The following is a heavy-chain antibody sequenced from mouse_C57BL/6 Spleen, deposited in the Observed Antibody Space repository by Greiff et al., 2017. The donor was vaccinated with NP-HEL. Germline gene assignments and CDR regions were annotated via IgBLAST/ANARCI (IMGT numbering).Heavy chain of an antibody. CDR1: GYSFTDYN. CDR2: INPNYGTT. D-gene: IGHD1-1*01. J-gene: IGHJ2*01. CDR3: ARRITTVVAPYFDY. Sequence: EVHLVESGPELVKPGASVKISCKASGYSFTDYNMNWVKQSNGKSLEWIGVINPNYGTTSYNQKFKGKATLTVDQSSSTAYMQLNSLTSEDSAVYYCARRITTVVAPYFDYWGQGTTLTVSS. V-gene: IGHV1-39*01.